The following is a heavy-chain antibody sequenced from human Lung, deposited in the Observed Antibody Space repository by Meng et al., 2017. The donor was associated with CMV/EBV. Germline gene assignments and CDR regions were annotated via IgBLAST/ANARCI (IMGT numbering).Heavy chain of an antibody. CDR1: GFTVSGNY. Sequence: GGSXRLYCTASGFTVSGNYMNWVRQEPGMGLEWVSVIYSGGSTYYADSVKDRFTISRDNSKNTLYLQMNSLGAEDTAVYYCARDSYGMDVWGQGTTVTVSS. CDR2: IYSGGST. J-gene: IGHJ6*02. CDR3: ARDSYGMDV. V-gene: IGHV3-53*01.